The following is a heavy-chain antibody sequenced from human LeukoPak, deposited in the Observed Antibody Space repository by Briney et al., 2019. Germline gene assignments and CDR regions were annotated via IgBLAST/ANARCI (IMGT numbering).Heavy chain of an antibody. J-gene: IGHJ4*02. CDR2: IIPIFGIA. D-gene: IGHD6-19*01. V-gene: IGHV1-69*04. Sequence: SVKVSCKASGGTFSSYAISWVRQAPGQGLEWMGRIIPIFGIANYAQKFQGRVTITADKSTSTAYMELSSLRSEDTAVYYCARAEGSIAVAGTLDYWGQGTLATVSS. CDR3: ARAEGSIAVAGTLDY. CDR1: GGTFSSYA.